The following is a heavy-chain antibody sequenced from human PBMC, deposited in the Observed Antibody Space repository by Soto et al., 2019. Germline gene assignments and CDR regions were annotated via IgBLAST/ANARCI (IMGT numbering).Heavy chain of an antibody. CDR1: GFTLSSYA. CDR2: ISSNGGST. J-gene: IGHJ6*02. CDR3: VKGPTDYYGSGSYLPTYYYYGMDG. Sequence: GGSLRLSCSASGFTLSSYAMHWVRQAPGKGLEYVSAISSNGGSTYYADSVKGRFTISRDNSKNTLYLQMSSLRAEHTAVYYCVKGPTDYYGSGSYLPTYYYYGMDGWGQGTTVTVSS. D-gene: IGHD3-10*01. V-gene: IGHV3-64D*06.